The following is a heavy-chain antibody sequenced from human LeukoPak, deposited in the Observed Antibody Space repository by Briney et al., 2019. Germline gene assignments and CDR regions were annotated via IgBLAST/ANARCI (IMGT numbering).Heavy chain of an antibody. D-gene: IGHD5-12*01. CDR2: MNPNSGNT. Sequence: ASVKVSCKASGYTFTSYDINWVRQATGQGLEWMGWMNPNSGNTGYAQKFQGRVTMTRNTSISTAYMELSSLRSEDTAVYYCARPIVATIMGPYSWFDPWGQGTLVTVSS. V-gene: IGHV1-8*01. CDR1: GYTFTSYD. J-gene: IGHJ5*02. CDR3: ARPIVATIMGPYSWFDP.